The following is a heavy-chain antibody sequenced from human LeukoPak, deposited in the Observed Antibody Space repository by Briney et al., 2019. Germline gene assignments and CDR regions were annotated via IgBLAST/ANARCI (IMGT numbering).Heavy chain of an antibody. CDR2: INPNSGGT. J-gene: IGHJ4*02. Sequence: GASVKVSCKASGYTFTSYGFSWVRQAPGQGLEWMGWINPNSGGTNYAQKFQGRVTMTRDTSISTAYMELSRLRSDDTAVYYCARDRVRVPAAIRSLGYWGQGTLVTVSS. V-gene: IGHV1-2*02. CDR1: GYTFTSYG. CDR3: ARDRVRVPAAIRSLGY. D-gene: IGHD2-2*01.